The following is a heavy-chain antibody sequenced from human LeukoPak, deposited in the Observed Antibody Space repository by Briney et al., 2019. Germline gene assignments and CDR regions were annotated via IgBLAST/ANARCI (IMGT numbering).Heavy chain of an antibody. CDR2: FDPEDGET. CDR1: GYTLTELS. CDR3: ATGPVVTRGYSYGRTFDY. V-gene: IGHV1-24*01. J-gene: IGHJ4*02. Sequence: GASVKVSCKVSGYTLTELSMHWVRQAPGKGLEWMGGFDPEDGETIYAQKFQGRVTMTEDTSTDTAYMELSSLRSEDTAVYYCATGPVVTRGYSYGRTFDYWGQGTLVTVSS. D-gene: IGHD5-18*01.